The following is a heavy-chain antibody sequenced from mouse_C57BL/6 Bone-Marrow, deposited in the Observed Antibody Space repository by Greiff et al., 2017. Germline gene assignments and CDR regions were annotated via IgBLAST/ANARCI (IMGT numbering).Heavy chain of an antibody. CDR1: GYTFTSYW. J-gene: IGHJ4*01. CDR2: IYPGSGST. Sequence: QVQLQQPGAELVKPGASVKMSCKASGYTFTSYWITWVKQRPGQGLEWIGDIYPGSGSTNYNEKFKSKATLTVDTSSSTASMQLSSLTSEDSAVYYGARLSYYGSSYVGKDYWCRGTSVTVSS. D-gene: IGHD1-1*01. V-gene: IGHV1-55*01. CDR3: ARLSYYGSSYVGKDY.